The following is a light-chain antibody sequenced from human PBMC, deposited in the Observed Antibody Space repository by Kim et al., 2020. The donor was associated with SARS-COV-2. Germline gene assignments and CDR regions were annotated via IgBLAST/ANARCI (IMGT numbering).Light chain of an antibody. J-gene: IGLJ3*02. CDR2: ANS. CDR1: SSNIGAGYD. Sequence: QSVLTQPPSVSGAPGQRVTISCTGSSSNIGAGYDVHWYQQLPGTAPKLLIYANSNRPSGVPDRFSGSKSGTSASLAITGLQAEDEADYYCQSYDSSLSGAFGGGTQLTVL. V-gene: IGLV1-40*01. CDR3: QSYDSSLSGA.